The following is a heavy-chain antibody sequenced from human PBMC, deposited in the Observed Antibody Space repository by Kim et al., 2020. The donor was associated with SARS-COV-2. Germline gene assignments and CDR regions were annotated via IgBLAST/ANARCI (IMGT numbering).Heavy chain of an antibody. V-gene: IGHV3-21*01. D-gene: IGHD2-21*02. CDR2: YI. CDR3: ASPSLQAADS. Sequence: YIYYADSVKGRFTISRDNAKNSLYLQMNSLRAEDTAVYYCASPSLQAADSWGQGTLVTVSS. J-gene: IGHJ5*01.